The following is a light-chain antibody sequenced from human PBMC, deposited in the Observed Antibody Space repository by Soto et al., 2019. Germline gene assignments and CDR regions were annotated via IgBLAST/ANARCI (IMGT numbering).Light chain of an antibody. CDR3: SSYAGSNNFV. CDR2: EVT. Sequence: QSVLTQPPSASLSPGQSVTMSCTGTSSDVGGYDYVSWYQQHPGKAPKLMIYEVTKRPSGVPDRFSGSKSGNTASLTVSGLQAEDEADYYCSSYAGSNNFVFGTGTKVTVL. V-gene: IGLV2-8*01. J-gene: IGLJ1*01. CDR1: SSDVGGYDY.